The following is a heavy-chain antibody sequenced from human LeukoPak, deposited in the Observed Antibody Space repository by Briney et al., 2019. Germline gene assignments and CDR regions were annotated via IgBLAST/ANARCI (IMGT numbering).Heavy chain of an antibody. CDR1: GGSFSGYY. V-gene: IGHV4-34*01. D-gene: IGHD3-10*01. CDR2: INHSGST. Sequence: PSETLSLTCAVYGGSFSGYYWSWIRQPPGEGLEWIGEINHSGSTNYNPSLKSRVTISVDTSKNQFSLKLSSVTAADTAVYYCARRPLAWYYGSGSYYSNWFDPWGQGTLVTVSS. CDR3: ARRPLAWYYGSGSYYSNWFDP. J-gene: IGHJ5*02.